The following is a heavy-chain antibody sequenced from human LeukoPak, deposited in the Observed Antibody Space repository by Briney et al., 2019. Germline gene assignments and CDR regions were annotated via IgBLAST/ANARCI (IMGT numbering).Heavy chain of an antibody. CDR2: INHSGST. J-gene: IGHJ5*02. CDR3: ARVPTAGDPNWFDP. V-gene: IGHV4-34*01. Sequence: SETLSLTCAVYGGSFSGYYWSWIRQPPGKGLEWIGEINHSGSTNYNPSLKSRVTISVDTSKNQFSLKLSSVTAADTAVYYCARVPTAGDPNWFDPWGQGTLVTVSS. CDR1: GGSFSGYY.